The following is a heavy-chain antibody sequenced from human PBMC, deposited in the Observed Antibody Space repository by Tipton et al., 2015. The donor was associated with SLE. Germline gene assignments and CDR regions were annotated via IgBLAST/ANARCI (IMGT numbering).Heavy chain of an antibody. V-gene: IGHV4-30-2*01. D-gene: IGHD3-22*01. Sequence: TLSLTCTVSRASINSDDFSWNWIRQTPGKGLEWIGSVYHGGGTFYNPALRSRVTMSVGWSKKQFTLELSAATAADTAVYYCARDEYRYDTTGYHLLGHFDFWGQGTLVTVSS. CDR3: ARDEYRYDTTGYHLLGHFDF. CDR2: VYHGGGT. J-gene: IGHJ4*02. CDR1: RASINSDDFS.